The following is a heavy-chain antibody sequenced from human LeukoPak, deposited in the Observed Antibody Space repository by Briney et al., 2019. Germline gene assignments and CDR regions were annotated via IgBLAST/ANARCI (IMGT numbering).Heavy chain of an antibody. CDR3: AKDQFSSGFEYFQH. CDR1: GFTFSSYG. CDR2: ISYDGSNK. J-gene: IGHJ1*01. V-gene: IGHV3-30*18. D-gene: IGHD6-19*01. Sequence: GGSLRLSCAASGFTFSSYGMHWVRQAPGKGLEWVAVISYDGSNKYYADSVKGRFTTSRDNSKNTLYLQMNSLRPEDTAVYYCAKDQFSSGFEYFQHWGQGTLVTVSS.